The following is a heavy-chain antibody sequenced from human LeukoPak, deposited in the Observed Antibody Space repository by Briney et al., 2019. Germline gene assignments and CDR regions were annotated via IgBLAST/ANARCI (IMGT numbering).Heavy chain of an antibody. CDR1: GFTFSDYY. CDR2: IHSSSAYT. D-gene: IGHD4-17*01. CDR3: ARTGDYESFDY. Sequence: PGGSLRLSRAASGFTFSDYYMNWIRQAPGKGLEWVSYIHSSSAYTNYADSVKGRFTISRDNAKNSLYLQMNSLRAEDTAVYYCARTGDYESFDYWGQGTLVTVSS. J-gene: IGHJ4*02. V-gene: IGHV3-11*06.